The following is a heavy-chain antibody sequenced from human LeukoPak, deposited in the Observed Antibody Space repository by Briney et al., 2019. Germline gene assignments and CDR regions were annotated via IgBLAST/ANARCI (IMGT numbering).Heavy chain of an antibody. CDR3: ARDPGWSSFDI. J-gene: IGHJ3*02. D-gene: IGHD2-15*01. CDR2: INQDAGTT. V-gene: IGHV3-7*03. Sequence: GGSLRLSCVASGFSFTSYWMSWVRQAPGKDLEFVANINQDAGTTNYVVSVKGRFTISRDNAENSLYLQMSSLRAEDTALYYCARDPGWSSFDIWGQGIMVTVSS. CDR1: GFSFTSYW.